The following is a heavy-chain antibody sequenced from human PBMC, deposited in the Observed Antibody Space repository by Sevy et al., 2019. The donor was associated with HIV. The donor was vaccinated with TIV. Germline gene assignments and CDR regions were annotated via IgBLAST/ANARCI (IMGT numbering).Heavy chain of an antibody. V-gene: IGHV3-74*01. Sequence: GGSLRLSCATSGFTFSSYWMHWVRQAPGKGLVWVSGVNSDGSSTNYADSVKGRFTISRDSAKNTLCLQMNSLRAEDTAVYFCVASNTWEHHWGQGTLVTVSS. CDR3: VASNTWEHH. D-gene: IGHD2-2*01. J-gene: IGHJ5*02. CDR2: VNSDGSST. CDR1: GFTFSSYW.